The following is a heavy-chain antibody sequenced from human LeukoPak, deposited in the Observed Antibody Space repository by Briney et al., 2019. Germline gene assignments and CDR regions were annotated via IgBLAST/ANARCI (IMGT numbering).Heavy chain of an antibody. J-gene: IGHJ4*02. CDR1: GFTFSSYG. V-gene: IGHV3-30*02. Sequence: GGSLRLSCAASGFTFSSYGMHWVRQAPGKGLEWVAFIRYDGSNKYYADSVKGRFTISRDNSKNTLYLQMNSLRAEDTAVYYCAKVPSGYCSSTSCYFDYWGQGTLVTVSS. D-gene: IGHD2-2*03. CDR3: AKVPSGYCSSTSCYFDY. CDR2: IRYDGSNK.